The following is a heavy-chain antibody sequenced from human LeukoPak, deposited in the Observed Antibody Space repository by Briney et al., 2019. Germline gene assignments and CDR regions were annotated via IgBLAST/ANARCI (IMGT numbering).Heavy chain of an antibody. J-gene: IGHJ3*02. CDR3: ARQREGQWLSNGAFDI. CDR1: GFTLSSYE. D-gene: IGHD6-19*01. V-gene: IGHV4-34*01. CDR2: INHSGST. Sequence: GSLRLSCTGSGFTLSSYEMTWIRQPPGKGLEWIGEINHSGSTNYNPSLKSRVTISVDTSKNQFSLKLSSVTAADTAVYYCARQREGQWLSNGAFDIWGQGTMVTVSS.